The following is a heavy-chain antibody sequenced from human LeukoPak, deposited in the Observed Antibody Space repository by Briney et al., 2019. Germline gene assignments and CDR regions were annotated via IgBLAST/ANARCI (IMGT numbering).Heavy chain of an antibody. J-gene: IGHJ1*01. CDR1: GASISSYY. CDR2: VYTTGGT. V-gene: IGHV4-4*07. D-gene: IGHD3-9*01. CDR3: ATGTGYYKGAEYFQY. Sequence: SEPLSLTCSVSGASISSYYWSWMRQPAGKGLEYIGRVYTTGGTHYNPTLKSRLTMSADTSKNQFYLKLTSVTAADTAVYYCATGTGYYKGAEYFQYWGQGTLVTVSS.